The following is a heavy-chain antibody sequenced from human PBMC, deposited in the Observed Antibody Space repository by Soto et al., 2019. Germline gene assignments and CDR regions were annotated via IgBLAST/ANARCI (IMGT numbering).Heavy chain of an antibody. CDR2: INHSGST. V-gene: IGHV4-34*01. CDR1: GGSFSGYY. CDR3: ARGGDSGYYDAFDI. Sequence: SETLSLTCAVYGGSFSGYYWSWIRQPPGKGLEWIGEINHSGSTNYNPSLKSRVTISVDTSKNQFSLKLSSVTAADTAVYYCARGGDSGYYDAFDIWGQGTMVTVSS. J-gene: IGHJ3*02. D-gene: IGHD5-12*01.